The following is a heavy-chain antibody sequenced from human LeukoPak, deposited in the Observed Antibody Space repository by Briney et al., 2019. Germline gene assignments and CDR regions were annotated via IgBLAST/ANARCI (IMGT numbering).Heavy chain of an antibody. CDR3: AKAPAYYYDSSGPFDY. D-gene: IGHD3-22*01. Sequence: GGSLRLSCAASGFTFDDYAMHWVRQAPGKGLEWVSGISWNSGRIGYAGSVKGRFTISRDNAKNSLYLQMNNLGAEDTALYYCAKAPAYYYDSSGPFDYWGQGTLVTVSS. CDR1: GFTFDDYA. CDR2: ISWNSGRI. J-gene: IGHJ4*02. V-gene: IGHV3-9*01.